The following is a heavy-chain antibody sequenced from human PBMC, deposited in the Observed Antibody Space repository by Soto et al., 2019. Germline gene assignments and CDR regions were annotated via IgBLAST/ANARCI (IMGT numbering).Heavy chain of an antibody. CDR2: IKQDGSEK. Sequence: LRLSCAASGFTFSSYWMSWVRQAPGKGLEWVANIKQDGSEKYYVDSVKGRFTISRDNAKNSVYLQMNSLRAEDTAVYYCVREEFDFWSNYYRYFDYWGQGTLVTVSS. D-gene: IGHD3-3*01. CDR1: GFTFSSYW. J-gene: IGHJ4*02. CDR3: VREEFDFWSNYYRYFDY. V-gene: IGHV3-7*03.